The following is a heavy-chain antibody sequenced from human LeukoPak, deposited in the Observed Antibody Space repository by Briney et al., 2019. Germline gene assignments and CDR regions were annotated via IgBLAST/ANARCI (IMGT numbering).Heavy chain of an antibody. Sequence: GGSLRLSCAASGFIFSSYWMSWVRQAPGEGLEWVANINQDGSDIYYVDSVKGRFTISRDNAKKSLYLQMNSLGADDTAVYYCARDKAVGPSHSDYWGQGTLVTVSS. CDR3: ARDKAVGPSHSDY. D-gene: IGHD1-26*01. J-gene: IGHJ4*02. V-gene: IGHV3-7*01. CDR1: GFIFSSYW. CDR2: INQDGSDI.